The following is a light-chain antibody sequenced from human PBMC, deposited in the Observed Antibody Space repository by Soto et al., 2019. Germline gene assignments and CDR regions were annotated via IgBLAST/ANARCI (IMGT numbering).Light chain of an antibody. V-gene: IGKV1-39*01. Sequence: DIQMTQSPSSLSASVGDRVTITCRASQSISTYLNWYQQKPGKAPNLLIYTASTLQTGVPSRFTGSGSGTDCTLTVTNMQPEDFATYYCQQSHRTPYSFGQRTKVEIK. CDR1: QSISTY. CDR3: QQSHRTPYS. CDR2: TAS. J-gene: IGKJ2*01.